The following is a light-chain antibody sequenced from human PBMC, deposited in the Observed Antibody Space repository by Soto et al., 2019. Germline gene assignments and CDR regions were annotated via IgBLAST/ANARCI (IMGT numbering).Light chain of an antibody. Sequence: EIVMTQSPATLSVSPGERVTLSCRASQSLSGNYLAWYQQKPGQAPRVLIYRASIRATGISDRFSGSGSGTDFTLTISRLEPEDFAVYYCQQYNNWPPWTFGQGTKVDIK. J-gene: IGKJ1*01. V-gene: IGKV3-20*01. CDR3: QQYNNWPPWT. CDR1: QSLSGNY. CDR2: RAS.